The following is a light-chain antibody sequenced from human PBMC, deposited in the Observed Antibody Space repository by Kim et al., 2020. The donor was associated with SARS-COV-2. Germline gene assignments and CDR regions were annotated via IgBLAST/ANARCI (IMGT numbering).Light chain of an antibody. CDR3: QSYDSSLSGYV. J-gene: IGLJ1*01. V-gene: IGLV1-40*01. CDR2: GNS. CDR1: NSNIGAGYD. Sequence: QRVTLTCTGSNSNIGAGYDVNWYQQLPGTAPIRHIYGNSNRPSGVPDRFSGSKSGTSASLAITGLQAEDEADYYCQSYDSSLSGYVFGTGTKVTVL.